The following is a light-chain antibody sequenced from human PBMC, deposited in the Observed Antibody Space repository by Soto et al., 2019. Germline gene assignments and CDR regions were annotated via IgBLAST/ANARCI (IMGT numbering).Light chain of an antibody. J-gene: IGKJ1*01. CDR1: QNVDGD. CDR3: QEYNGRSS. CDR2: RTS. V-gene: IGKV3-15*01. Sequence: EGVTTQSPATLSVSPGERATLSCRASQNVDGDLAWYQQKPGQAPSLLIYRTSTRANGTPVRFSGSGSGTEFTLTISSLQSEDFGVYYCQEYNGRSSFGQGTKVEIK.